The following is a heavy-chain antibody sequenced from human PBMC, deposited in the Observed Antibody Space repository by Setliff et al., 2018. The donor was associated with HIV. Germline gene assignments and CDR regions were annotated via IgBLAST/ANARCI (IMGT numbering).Heavy chain of an antibody. Sequence: GESLKISCKGSGYSFTSYWIGWVRQMPGKGLEWMGIIYPGDSDTRYSPSFQGQVTISADKSISTAYLQWSSLKASDTAMYYCARRGHYDSSGYPPGYYYGMDVWGQETTVTVSS. V-gene: IGHV5-51*01. CDR2: IYPGDSDT. CDR3: ARRGHYDSSGYPPGYYYGMDV. J-gene: IGHJ6*02. CDR1: GYSFTSYW. D-gene: IGHD3-22*01.